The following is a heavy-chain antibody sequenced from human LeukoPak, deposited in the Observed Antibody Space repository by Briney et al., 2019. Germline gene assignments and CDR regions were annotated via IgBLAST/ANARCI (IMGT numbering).Heavy chain of an antibody. V-gene: IGHV4-34*01. D-gene: IGHD3-22*01. CDR2: INHSGST. Sequence: SETLSLTCAVYGGSFSGYYWSWIRQPPGKGLEWIGEINHSGSTNYNPSLKSRVTISVDTSKNQFSLKLSSVTAADTAVYYCARDPPRPTYYYDSSEGVGTFDYWGQGTLVTVSS. J-gene: IGHJ4*02. CDR1: GGSFSGYY. CDR3: ARDPPRPTYYYDSSEGVGTFDY.